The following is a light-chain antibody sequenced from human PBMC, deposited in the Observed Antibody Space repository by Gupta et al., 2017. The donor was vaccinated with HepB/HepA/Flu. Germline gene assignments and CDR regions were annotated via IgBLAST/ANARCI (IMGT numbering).Light chain of an antibody. CDR1: SSDVGGYNY. V-gene: IGLV2-14*01. CDR2: DVS. CDR3: SSYTSSSTLYV. J-gene: IGLJ1*01. Sequence: QSALPPPAPVSGSPGQPTTTPCPGTSSDVGGYNYVSWYQQHPGKAPKLMIYDVSNRPSGVSNRFSGSKSGNTASLTISGLQAEDEADYYCSSYTSSSTLYVFGTGTKVTVL.